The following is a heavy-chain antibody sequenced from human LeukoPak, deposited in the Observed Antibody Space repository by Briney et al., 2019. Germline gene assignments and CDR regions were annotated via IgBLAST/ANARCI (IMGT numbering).Heavy chain of an antibody. V-gene: IGHV4-59*01. CDR3: ARGERGYSSHAFDI. Sequence: SETLSPTCTVSGGSISSYYWSWIRQPPGKGLEWIGYIYYSGSTNYNPSLKSRVTISVDTSKNQFSLKLSSVTAADTAVHYCARGERGYSSHAFDIWGQGTMVTVSS. CDR1: GGSISSYY. CDR2: IYYSGST. J-gene: IGHJ3*02. D-gene: IGHD5-18*01.